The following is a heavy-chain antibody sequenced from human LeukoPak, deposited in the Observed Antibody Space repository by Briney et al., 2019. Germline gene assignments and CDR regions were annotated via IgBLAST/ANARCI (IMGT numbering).Heavy chain of an antibody. V-gene: IGHV3-21*01. J-gene: IGHJ4*02. CDR2: ISSSSSYI. Sequence: PGGSLRLSCAASGFTLSSHTMTWVRQAPGKGLEWVSSISSSSSYIYYADSVKGRFTLSRDNAKNSVYLQMNSLRAEDTSVYYCARDMRDYYVSSRPVDYWGQGTLVTVSS. CDR3: ARDMRDYYVSSRPVDY. D-gene: IGHD3-22*01. CDR1: GFTLSSHT.